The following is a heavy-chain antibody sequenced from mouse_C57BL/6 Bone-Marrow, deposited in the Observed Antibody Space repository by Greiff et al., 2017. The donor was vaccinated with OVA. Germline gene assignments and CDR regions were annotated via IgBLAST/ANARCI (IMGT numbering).Heavy chain of an antibody. CDR3: ALGVYFAY. Sequence: QVQLKQSGAELAKPGASVKLSCKASGYTFTSYGMTWVKQRPGQGLEWIGYINPSSGYTKYNKKIKDKATLTADKSSSTAYMQLISLAYEVSVVYCCALGVYFAYWGQGTPLTVSA. D-gene: IGHD4-1*01. V-gene: IGHV1-7*01. CDR1: GYTFTSYG. CDR2: INPSSGYT. J-gene: IGHJ2*01.